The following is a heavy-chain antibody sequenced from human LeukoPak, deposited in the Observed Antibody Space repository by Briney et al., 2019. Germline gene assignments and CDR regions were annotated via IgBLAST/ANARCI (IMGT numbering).Heavy chain of an antibody. V-gene: IGHV1-2*04. CDR2: INPNSGGT. J-gene: IGHJ4*02. CDR3: ARALGKYSSSWYVDY. D-gene: IGHD6-13*01. CDR1: GYTFTSYY. Sequence: ASVKVSCKASGYTFTSYYMHWVRQAPGQGLEWMGWINPNSGGTNYAQKFQGWVTMTRDTSISTAYMELSRPRSDDTAVYYCARALGKYSSSWYVDYWGQGTLVTVSS.